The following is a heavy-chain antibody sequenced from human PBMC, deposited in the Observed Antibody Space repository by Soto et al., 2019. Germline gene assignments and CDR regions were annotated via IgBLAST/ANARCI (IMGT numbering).Heavy chain of an antibody. CDR1: GGSISSYF. CDR2: IFYSGST. J-gene: IGHJ4*02. Sequence: SETLSLTCTVHGGSISSYFWSWIRQPPGKGLEWIGYIFYSGSTNYNPSLKSRVTISVDTSKNQFSLKLSSVTVADTAVYYCARYGSGSYYTHNFDYWGQGTLVTVS. CDR3: ARYGSGSYYTHNFDY. V-gene: IGHV4-59*01. D-gene: IGHD3-10*01.